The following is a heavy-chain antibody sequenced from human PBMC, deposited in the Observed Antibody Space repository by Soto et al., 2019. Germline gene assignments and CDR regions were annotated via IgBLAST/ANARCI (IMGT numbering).Heavy chain of an antibody. Sequence: GGSLRLSCAASGVTFSSYGMHWVRQAPGKGLEWVAVIWYDGSNKYYADSVKGRFTISRDNSKNTLYLQMNSLRAEDTAVYYCARAPNALYYFDYWGQGTLVTVSS. CDR3: ARAPNALYYFDY. CDR2: IWYDGSNK. J-gene: IGHJ4*02. V-gene: IGHV3-33*01. D-gene: IGHD2-8*01. CDR1: GVTFSSYG.